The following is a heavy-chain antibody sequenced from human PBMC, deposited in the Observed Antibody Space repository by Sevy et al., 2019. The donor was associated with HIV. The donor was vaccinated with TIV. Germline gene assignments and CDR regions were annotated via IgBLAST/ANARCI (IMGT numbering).Heavy chain of an antibody. CDR2: IYCSGST. V-gene: IGHV4-59*01. CDR3: AREDGYCSSTSCPPGY. CDR1: GGSISSYY. J-gene: IGHJ4*02. Sequence: SETLSLTCTVSGGSISSYYWSWIRQPPGKGLEWIGYIYCSGSTNYNPSLKSRVTISVDTSKNQFSLKLSSVTAADTAVYYCAREDGYCSSTSCPPGYWGQGTLVTVSS. D-gene: IGHD2-2*03.